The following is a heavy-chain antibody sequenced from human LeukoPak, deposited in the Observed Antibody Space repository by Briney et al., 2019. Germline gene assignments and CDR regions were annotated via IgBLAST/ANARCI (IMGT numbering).Heavy chain of an antibody. CDR1: GFTFSSYA. D-gene: IGHD6-19*01. CDR2: ISYDGSNK. J-gene: IGHJ3*02. V-gene: IGHV3-30-3*01. Sequence: GGSLRLSCAASGFTFSSYAMHWVRQAPGKGLEWVAVISYDGSNKYYADSVKGRFTISRDNSKNTLYLQMNSLRAEDTAVYYCAREGGKQWLINALGGAFDIWGQGTMVTVSS. CDR3: AREGGKQWLINALGGAFDI.